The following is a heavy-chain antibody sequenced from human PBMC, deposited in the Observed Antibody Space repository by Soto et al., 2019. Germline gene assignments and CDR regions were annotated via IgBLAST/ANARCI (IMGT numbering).Heavy chain of an antibody. J-gene: IGHJ4*02. V-gene: IGHV1-69*01. CDR3: ARDLEFRDGNISHLDY. Sequence: QVQLVQSGAEVKKPGSSVEVSCKASGGIFSSHVFNWVRQAPGQGLEWMGGIMPIIGTANYAQKFQGRVTMTADESTSTAYMELSSLRSEDTAVYYCARDLEFRDGNISHLDYWGQGTLVTVSS. CDR2: IMPIIGTA. CDR1: GGIFSSHV. D-gene: IGHD3-10*01.